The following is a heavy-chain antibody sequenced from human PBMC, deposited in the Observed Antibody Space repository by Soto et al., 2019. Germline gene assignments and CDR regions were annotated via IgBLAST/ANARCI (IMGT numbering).Heavy chain of an antibody. J-gene: IGHJ6*03. D-gene: IGHD3-10*01. CDR2: ISGSGGST. CDR1: GFTFSSYA. V-gene: IGHV3-23*01. CDR3: AKRPFPGSGSPILRYYYHKVV. Sequence: PGGSLRLSCAASGFTFSSYAMSWVRQAPGKGLEWVSAISGSGGSTYYADSVKGRSTISRDNSNNTLYLQMNSLRAEDTAAYYCAKRPFPGSGSPILRYYYHKVVWGK.